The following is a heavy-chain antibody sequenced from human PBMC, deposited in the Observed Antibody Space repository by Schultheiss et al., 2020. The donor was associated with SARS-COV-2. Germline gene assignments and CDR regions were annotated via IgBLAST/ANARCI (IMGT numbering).Heavy chain of an antibody. Sequence: SGPSLVKPTQTLTLTCTFSGFSLSTSGVGVGWIRQPPGKALEWLALIYWDDDKRYSPSLKSRLTITKDTSKNQVVLTMTNMDPVDTATYYCARMFSSSWYNWFDPWGQGTLVTVSS. CDR3: ARMFSSSWYNWFDP. CDR2: IYWDDDK. CDR1: GFSLSTSGVG. V-gene: IGHV2-5*02. J-gene: IGHJ5*02. D-gene: IGHD6-13*01.